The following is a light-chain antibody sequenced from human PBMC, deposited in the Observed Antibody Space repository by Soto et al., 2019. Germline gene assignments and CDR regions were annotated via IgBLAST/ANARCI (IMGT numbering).Light chain of an antibody. CDR1: SSDVGGYNY. J-gene: IGLJ2*01. CDR2: EVS. CDR3: CSYASSRSII. Sequence: QSALTQPASVSGSPGQSITISCTGTSSDVGGYNYVSWYQQHPGKAPKLIIYEVSSRPSGLSNRFSASKSGNTASLTISGLQAEDEADYYCCSYASSRSIIFGGGTKLTVL. V-gene: IGLV2-14*01.